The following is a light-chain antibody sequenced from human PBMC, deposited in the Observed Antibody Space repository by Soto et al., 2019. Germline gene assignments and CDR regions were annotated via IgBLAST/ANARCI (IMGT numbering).Light chain of an antibody. CDR2: EVS. CDR1: STDVDFYNY. V-gene: IGLV2-8*01. Sequence: QSALTQPPSASGSPGQSVTISCSGSSTDVDFYNYVSWYQQHPGKAPKLIIYEVSKRPSGVPDRFSGSKSGNTASLTVSGLQAEDEDDYCCSSYGAIRIFGGGTKLTVL. J-gene: IGLJ2*01. CDR3: SSYGAIRI.